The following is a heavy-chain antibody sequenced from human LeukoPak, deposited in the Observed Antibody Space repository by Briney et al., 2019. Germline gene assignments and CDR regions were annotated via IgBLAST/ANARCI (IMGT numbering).Heavy chain of an antibody. Sequence: SETLSLTCTVSGVSITSNYWSWIRQPPGKGLEWIGYIYYSGTTNCNPSLKSRVTMSVDTSKNQFSLKLSSVTAADTAVYYCTRARYSGYVIDYWGQGTLVTVSS. V-gene: IGHV4-59*01. CDR2: IYYSGTT. CDR3: TRARYSGYVIDY. CDR1: GVSITSNY. J-gene: IGHJ4*02. D-gene: IGHD5-12*01.